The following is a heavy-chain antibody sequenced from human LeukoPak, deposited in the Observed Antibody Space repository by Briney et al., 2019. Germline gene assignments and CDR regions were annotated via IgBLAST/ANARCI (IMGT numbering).Heavy chain of an antibody. D-gene: IGHD3-3*01. CDR3: AGVYDFWSGIIDY. J-gene: IGHJ4*02. CDR1: GFTFSSYW. Sequence: PGGSLRLSCAASGFTFSSYWMHWVRQAPGKGLVWVSRINSDGSSTSYADSVKGRFTISRDNAKNTLYLQMNSLRAEDTAVYYCAGVYDFWSGIIDYWGQGTLVTVSS. V-gene: IGHV3-74*01. CDR2: INSDGSST.